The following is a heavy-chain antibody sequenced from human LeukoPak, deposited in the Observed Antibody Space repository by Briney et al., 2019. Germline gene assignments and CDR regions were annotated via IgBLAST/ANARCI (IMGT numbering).Heavy chain of an antibody. CDR1: GFTFSSYG. Sequence: GGSLRLSCAASGFTFSSYGMHWVRQAPGKGLEWVAVIWYDGSNKYYADSVKGRFTISRDNSKNALYLQMNSLRAEDTAVYYCARDFGSSHIVYWGQGTLVTVSS. D-gene: IGHD6-13*01. V-gene: IGHV3-33*01. CDR2: IWYDGSNK. J-gene: IGHJ4*02. CDR3: ARDFGSSHIVY.